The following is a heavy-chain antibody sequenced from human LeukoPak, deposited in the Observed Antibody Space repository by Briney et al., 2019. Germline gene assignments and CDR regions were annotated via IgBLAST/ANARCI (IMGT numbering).Heavy chain of an antibody. V-gene: IGHV3-9*01. Sequence: GGSLRLSCVASGFTFDDYAMHWVRQAPGKGLEWVAGISWNNSSIGYADSVKGRFTISRDNAKNSLYLQMNSLRAEDTALYYCANWGGYASRSYFDYWGQGTLVTVSS. CDR3: ANWGGYASRSYFDY. J-gene: IGHJ4*02. CDR2: ISWNNSSI. D-gene: IGHD3-16*01. CDR1: GFTFDDYA.